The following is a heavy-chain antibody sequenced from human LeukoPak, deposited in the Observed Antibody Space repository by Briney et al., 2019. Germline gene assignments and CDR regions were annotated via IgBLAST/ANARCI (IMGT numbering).Heavy chain of an antibody. D-gene: IGHD2-15*01. Sequence: PGGSLRLSCAASGFTFSSYAMSWVRQAPGKGLEWVSAISGSGGTTYYADSVKGRFTISRDNAKNTLYLQMNSLRAEDTAVYYCANTDIVVVVAATPFDYWGQGTLSPSPQ. V-gene: IGHV3-23*01. CDR2: ISGSGGTT. J-gene: IGHJ4*02. CDR3: ANTDIVVVVAATPFDY. CDR1: GFTFSSYA.